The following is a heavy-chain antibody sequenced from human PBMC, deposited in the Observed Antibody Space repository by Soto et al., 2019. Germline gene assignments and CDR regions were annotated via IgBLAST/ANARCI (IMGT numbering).Heavy chain of an antibody. CDR1: AFTFNNFP. V-gene: IGHV3-21*01. CDR3: AREKCSSTSCNHGMDV. J-gene: IGHJ6*02. CDR2: ITTTSTYK. Sequence: GGSLRLSCVASAFTFNNFPMHWVRQAPGKGLQWLASITTTSTYKYYADSVKGRFSISRDNAKNSLYLELTNLRSEDTAVYYCAREKCSSTSCNHGMDVWGLGTTVTVSS. D-gene: IGHD2-2*01.